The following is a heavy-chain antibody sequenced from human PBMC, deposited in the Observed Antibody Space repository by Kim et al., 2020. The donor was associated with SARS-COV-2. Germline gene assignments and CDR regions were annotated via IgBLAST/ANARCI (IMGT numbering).Heavy chain of an antibody. Sequence: GGSLRLSCAASGFTFDDYAMHWVRQAPGKGLEWVSGISWNSGSIGYADSVKGRFTISRDNAKNSLYLQMNSLRAEDTALYYCAKDSLEQQLSGVLYYYYGMDVWGQGTTVTVSS. CDR3: AKDSLEQQLSGVLYYYYGMDV. D-gene: IGHD6-13*01. CDR2: ISWNSGSI. J-gene: IGHJ6*02. V-gene: IGHV3-9*01. CDR1: GFTFDDYA.